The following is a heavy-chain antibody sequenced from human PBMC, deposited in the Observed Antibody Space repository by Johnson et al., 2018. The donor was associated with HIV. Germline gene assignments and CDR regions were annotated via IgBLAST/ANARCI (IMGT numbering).Heavy chain of an antibody. CDR3: AAPVGATG. D-gene: IGHD1-26*01. J-gene: IGHJ3*01. CDR2: ISSDESYK. CDR1: GFTFSSYA. Sequence: QVQLVESGGGLVQPGGSLRLSCAASGFTFSSYAMSWVRQAPGKGLEWVAVISSDESYKHYGDSVKGRFTVSKDSSKSTLFLQMNSLRPDDTAVYYCAAPVGATGWGQGTMVTVSS. V-gene: IGHV3-30*04.